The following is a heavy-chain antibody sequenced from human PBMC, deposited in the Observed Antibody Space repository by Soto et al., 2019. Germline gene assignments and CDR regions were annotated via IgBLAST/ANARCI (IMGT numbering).Heavy chain of an antibody. D-gene: IGHD3-22*01. CDR3: ARQYYYDSSGYYPQKRNAFDI. CDR2: IYYSGST. J-gene: IGHJ3*02. Sequence: SETLSLTCTVSGGSISSSSYYWGWIRQPPGKGLEWIGSIYYSGSTYYNPSLKSRVTISVDTSKNQFSLKLSSVTAADTAVYYCARQYYYDSSGYYPQKRNAFDIWGQGTTVTVSS. V-gene: IGHV4-39*01. CDR1: GGSISSSSYY.